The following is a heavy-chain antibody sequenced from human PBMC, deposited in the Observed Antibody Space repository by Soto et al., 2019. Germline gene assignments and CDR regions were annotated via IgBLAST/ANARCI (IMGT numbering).Heavy chain of an antibody. Sequence: QVQLVQSGAEVKKPGSSVRVSCKASGGTVSSFAISWVRQAPGQGLEWMGGNVPILGTAYYAQNFQGRVTITADESTNTAFMELTGLRSEDTAVYYCARGGYSSSWRFDYWGQGTLVTVSS. J-gene: IGHJ4*02. V-gene: IGHV1-69*01. CDR3: ARGGYSSSWRFDY. CDR1: GGTVSSFA. D-gene: IGHD6-13*01. CDR2: NVPILGTA.